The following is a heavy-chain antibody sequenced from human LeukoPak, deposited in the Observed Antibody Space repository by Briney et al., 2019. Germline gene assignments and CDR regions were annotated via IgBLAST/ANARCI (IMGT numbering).Heavy chain of an antibody. J-gene: IGHJ3*02. CDR1: GFTFSSYW. Sequence: GGSLRLSCAASGFTFSSYWMSWVRQAPGKGLEWVANIKQDGSEKYYVDSVKGRFTISRDNAKNSLYLQMNSLRAEDTAVYYCARFGTYYYDSSGYYYDGVDAFDIWGQGTMVTVSS. V-gene: IGHV3-7*01. CDR3: ARFGTYYYDSSGYYYDGVDAFDI. D-gene: IGHD3-22*01. CDR2: IKQDGSEK.